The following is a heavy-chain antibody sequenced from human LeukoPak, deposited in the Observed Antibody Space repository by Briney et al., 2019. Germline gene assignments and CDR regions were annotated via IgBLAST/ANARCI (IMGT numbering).Heavy chain of an antibody. CDR2: ISPSGDKT. D-gene: IGHD3-3*01. CDR3: ARIPRFLEWLLSIYFDY. CDR1: EFTFSSYA. V-gene: IGHV3-23*01. J-gene: IGHJ4*02. Sequence: PGGSLRLSCAASEFTFSSYAMSWVRQAPGKGLEWVSVISPSGDKTYYADSVKGRFTISRDNSKDTLYLQMNVLRTEDTAIYYCARIPRFLEWLLSIYFDYWGQGTLVTVSS.